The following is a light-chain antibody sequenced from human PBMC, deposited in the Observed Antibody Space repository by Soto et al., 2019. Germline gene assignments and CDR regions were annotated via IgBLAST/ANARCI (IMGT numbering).Light chain of an antibody. CDR1: RSNIESNY. V-gene: IGLV1-47*01. CDR2: RNN. J-gene: IGLJ3*02. CDR3: AAWYDSLRSWV. Sequence: QAVVTQPPSASGTPGQRVTISCSGSRSNIESNYVYWYQQLPGTAPKLLIYRNNQRPSGVPDRFSGSKSGTSASLAISGLRSEDEADYYCAAWYDSLRSWVFGGGTKLTVL.